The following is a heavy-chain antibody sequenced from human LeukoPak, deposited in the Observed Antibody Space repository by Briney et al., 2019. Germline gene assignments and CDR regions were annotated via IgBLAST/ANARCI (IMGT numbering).Heavy chain of an antibody. Sequence: GGSLRLSCAASGFTFRKHAMSWVRQAPGKGLEWVSSIFTDGHHTYNADSVKGRFTISRDNSGNTLSLQMNSLRAEDTATYYCARGDRDPSRPDYWGQGTLVTVSS. J-gene: IGHJ4*02. CDR3: ARGDRDPSRPDY. D-gene: IGHD3-10*01. CDR1: GFTFRKHA. CDR2: IFTDGHHT. V-gene: IGHV3-23*01.